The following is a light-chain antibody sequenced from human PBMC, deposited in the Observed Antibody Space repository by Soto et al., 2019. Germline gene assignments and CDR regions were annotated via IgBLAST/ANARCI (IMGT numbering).Light chain of an antibody. Sequence: EIVLTQSPATLSLSPGERGTLSCRASESVTDYLAWYQQKPGQAPRLLIHGATTRATGIPARFSGSGSGTEFTLTISSLQSEDFAVYYCQQYNNWPRTFGQGTKVDIK. CDR3: QQYNNWPRT. CDR2: GAT. CDR1: ESVTDY. J-gene: IGKJ1*01. V-gene: IGKV3-15*01.